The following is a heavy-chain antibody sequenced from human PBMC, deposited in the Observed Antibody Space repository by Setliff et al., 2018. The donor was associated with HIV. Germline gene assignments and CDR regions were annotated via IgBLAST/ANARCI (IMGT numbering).Heavy chain of an antibody. CDR2: INDSGST. Sequence: PSETLSLTCAVYNGSFSGYYWTWIRQPPGKGLEWIGEINDSGSTNYSPSLKSRVTTSVDASRNQFSLRLSSVTAADTAVYYCAAWGPRYSYAPYFFDSWGQGTLVTVSS. V-gene: IGHV4-34*01. J-gene: IGHJ4*02. CDR1: NGSFSGYY. D-gene: IGHD5-18*01. CDR3: AAWGPRYSYAPYFFDS.